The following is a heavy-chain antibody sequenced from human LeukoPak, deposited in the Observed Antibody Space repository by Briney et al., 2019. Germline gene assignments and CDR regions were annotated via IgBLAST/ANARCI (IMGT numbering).Heavy chain of an antibody. CDR2: IYYSGST. CDR3: ARLIAAAAAFDY. D-gene: IGHD6-13*01. V-gene: IGHV4-59*01. J-gene: IGHJ4*02. Sequence: SETLSLTCTVSCGSISSYYWSWIRQPPGKGLEWIGYIYYSGSTNYNPSLKSRVTISVDTSKNQFSLKLSSVTAADTAVYYCARLIAAAAAFDYWGQGTLVTVSS. CDR1: CGSISSYY.